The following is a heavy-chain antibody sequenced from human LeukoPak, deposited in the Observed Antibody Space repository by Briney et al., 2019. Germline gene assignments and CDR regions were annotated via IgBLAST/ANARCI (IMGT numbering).Heavy chain of an antibody. J-gene: IGHJ4*02. V-gene: IGHV3-23*01. CDR2: TSGSGGST. CDR3: AKNGGSQCYSHLDS. Sequence: GGSLRLSCAASGFTFSSYGMSWVRQAPGKGPGWGSGTSGSGGSTYYAGSVKGRFTISRDNSKNTLYLQMNSLRVEDTAVYYCAKNGGSQCYSHLDSWGQGTLVTVSS. D-gene: IGHD2-15*01. CDR1: GFTFSSYG.